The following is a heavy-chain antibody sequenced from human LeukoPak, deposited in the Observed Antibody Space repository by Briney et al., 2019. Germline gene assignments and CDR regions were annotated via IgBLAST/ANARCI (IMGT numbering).Heavy chain of an antibody. D-gene: IGHD6-6*01. CDR3: ARDHLARPLDY. V-gene: IGHV1-18*01. CDR1: GYTFRSSG. CDR2: SSAYNGNT. Sequence: ASVKVSCKTSGYTFRSSGISWVRQATGQGLEWMGWSSAYNGNTNYAQKLQGRVTMTTDTSTSTAYMELRSVRSDDTAVYYCARDHLARPLDYWGQGTLVTVSS. J-gene: IGHJ4*02.